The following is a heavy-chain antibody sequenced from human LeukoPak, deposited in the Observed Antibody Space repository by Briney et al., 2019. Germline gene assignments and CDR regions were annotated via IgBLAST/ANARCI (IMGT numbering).Heavy chain of an antibody. CDR3: ARDQGSGWDDAFDI. Sequence: PGGSLRLSCAASGFTFSSYGMHWVRQAPGKGLEWVAVIWYDGSKKYYADSVKGRFTISRDNSKNTLYLQMNSLRAEDTAVYYCARDQGSGWDDAFDIWGQGTMVTVSS. CDR1: GFTFSSYG. D-gene: IGHD6-19*01. CDR2: IWYDGSKK. V-gene: IGHV3-33*01. J-gene: IGHJ3*02.